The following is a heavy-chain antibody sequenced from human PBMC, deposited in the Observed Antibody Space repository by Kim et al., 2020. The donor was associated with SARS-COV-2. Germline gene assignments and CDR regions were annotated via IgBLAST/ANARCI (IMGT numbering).Heavy chain of an antibody. Sequence: GGSLRLSCSASGFTFSSYAMHWVRQAPGKGLEYVSAISSNGGSTYYADSVKGRFTISRDNSKNTRYLQMSSLRAEDTAVYYCVKSGWILLDYWGQGTLVTVSS. CDR1: GFTFSSYA. D-gene: IGHD5-18*01. V-gene: IGHV3-64D*06. CDR3: VKSGWILLDY. CDR2: ISSNGGST. J-gene: IGHJ4*02.